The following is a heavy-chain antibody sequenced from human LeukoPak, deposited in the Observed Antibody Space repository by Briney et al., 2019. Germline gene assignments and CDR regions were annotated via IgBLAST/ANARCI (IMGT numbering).Heavy chain of an antibody. D-gene: IGHD1-26*01. V-gene: IGHV3-48*03. CDR3: ATGGSYSRNQNPYWYFDL. Sequence: GGSLRLSCAASGFTFSSYEMNWVRQAPGKGLEWVSYISSSGSTIYYADSVKGRFTISRDNAKNSLYLQMNSLRAEDTAVYYCATGGSYSRNQNPYWYFDLWGRGTLVTVSS. CDR1: GFTFSSYE. J-gene: IGHJ2*01. CDR2: ISSSGSTI.